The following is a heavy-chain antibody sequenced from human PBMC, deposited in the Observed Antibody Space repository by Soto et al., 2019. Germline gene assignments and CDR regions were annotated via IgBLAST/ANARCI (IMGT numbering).Heavy chain of an antibody. J-gene: IGHJ4*02. CDR1: GYTLTELS. CDR2: FDPEDGET. D-gene: IGHD3-10*01. V-gene: IGHV1-24*01. Sequence: ASVKVSCKVSGYTLTELSMHWVRQAPGKGLEWMGGFDPEDGETIYAQKFQGRVTMTEDTSTDTAYMELSSLRSEDTAVYSCATDGVYGSGSYTFGYWGQGTLVTVSS. CDR3: ATDGVYGSGSYTFGY.